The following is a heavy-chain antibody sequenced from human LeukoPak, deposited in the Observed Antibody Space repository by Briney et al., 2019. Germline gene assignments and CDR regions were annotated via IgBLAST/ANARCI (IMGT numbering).Heavy chain of an antibody. CDR3: TRGYSYGY. CDR1: GLTFSNAW. CDR2: IKSKNDGGTT. J-gene: IGHJ4*02. D-gene: IGHD5-18*01. Sequence: GGSLRLSCVVSGLTFSNAWMSWVRQAPGKGLEWVGRIKSKNDGGTTRYAAPVKGRFTISRDDSKNTLYLQMNSLKTEDTAVYYCTRGYSYGYWGQGTLVTVSS. V-gene: IGHV3-15*01.